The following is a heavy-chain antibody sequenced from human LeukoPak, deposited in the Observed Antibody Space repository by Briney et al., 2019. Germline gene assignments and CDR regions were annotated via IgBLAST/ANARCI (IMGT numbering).Heavy chain of an antibody. J-gene: IGHJ4*02. CDR2: ISGSGGST. Sequence: GGSLRLSCAASGFTFSSYAMSWVRQAPGKGLEWVSAISGSGGSTYYADSVKGRFTISRDNSKNTLYLQMNSLRAEDTAVYYCAKAIGYCSSTSCLRFDYWGQGTLVTVSS. D-gene: IGHD2-2*01. CDR3: AKAIGYCSSTSCLRFDY. CDR1: GFTFSSYA. V-gene: IGHV3-23*01.